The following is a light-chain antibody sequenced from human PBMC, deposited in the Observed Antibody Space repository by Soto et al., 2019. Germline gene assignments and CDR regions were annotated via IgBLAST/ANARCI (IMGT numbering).Light chain of an antibody. J-gene: IGLJ2*01. V-gene: IGLV2-14*01. Sequence: QSALTQPASVSGSPGQSITISCTGTSSDVGGYNYVSWYQQYPDKAPKLIIYDVSSRPSGVSDRFSGSKSGNSASLAISGLQAEDEADYYCSSYTSSTTPVLFGGGTTLTVL. CDR1: SSDVGGYNY. CDR3: SSYTSSTTPVL. CDR2: DVS.